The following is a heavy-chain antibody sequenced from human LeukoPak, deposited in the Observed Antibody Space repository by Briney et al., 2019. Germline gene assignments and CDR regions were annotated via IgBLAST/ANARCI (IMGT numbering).Heavy chain of an antibody. Sequence: PSETLSLTCAVYGGSFSGDYYWGWIRQPPGKGLEWIGSIYYSGSTYYNPSLKSRASISADTSRNQFSLKLRSVTAADTAVYYCAKNGQSGFSFDPWGQGTPVTVSS. CDR1: GGSFSGDYY. CDR3: AKNGQSGFSFDP. J-gene: IGHJ5*02. CDR2: IYYSGST. V-gene: IGHV4-39*07. D-gene: IGHD1-26*01.